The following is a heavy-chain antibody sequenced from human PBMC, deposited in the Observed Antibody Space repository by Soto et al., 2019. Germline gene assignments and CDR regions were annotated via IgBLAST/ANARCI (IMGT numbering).Heavy chain of an antibody. D-gene: IGHD6-19*01. CDR3: ARAPRNVDSQWHQHFDS. V-gene: IGHV1-69*13. CDR2: ILPVFDST. CDR1: GGSFNLTA. Sequence: QVQLVQSGAEVRRPGSSVKVSCKASGGSFNLTAISWVRQAPGQGLEWVGGILPVFDSTKYAEKFQGRVTITAEASTVTTYWELRNLRSDDTGLYYCARAPRNVDSQWHQHFDSWGQGTVVTVSS. J-gene: IGHJ4*02.